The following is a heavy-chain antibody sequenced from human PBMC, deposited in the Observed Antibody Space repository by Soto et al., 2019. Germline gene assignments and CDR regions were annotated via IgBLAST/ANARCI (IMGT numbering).Heavy chain of an antibody. CDR2: IYSGGDT. Sequence: EAHLVGSGGGLVQPGGSLRLSCVASGFAVSANYLSWVRQAPGKGLEWVSLIYSGGDTDYADSVRGRFTISRDNSKNTLYLQMNSLQAEDTAVYYCATRMTTAPYWGQGALVNVSS. D-gene: IGHD4-17*01. CDR3: ATRMTTAPY. J-gene: IGHJ4*02. V-gene: IGHV3-66*01. CDR1: GFAVSANY.